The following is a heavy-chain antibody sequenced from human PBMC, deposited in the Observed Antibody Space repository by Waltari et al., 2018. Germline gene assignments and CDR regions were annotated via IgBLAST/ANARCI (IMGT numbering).Heavy chain of an antibody. CDR1: GGTFSSYA. D-gene: IGHD3-10*01. CDR2: SIPIFGTA. J-gene: IGHJ3*02. V-gene: IGHV1-69*14. CDR3: ARESHYYGSGIGAFDI. Sequence: QVQLVPSGAEVKKPGSSVKVSYKASGGTFSSYAISWVRQAPGQGLEWMGGSIPIFGTANYAQKFQGRVTITADKSTSTAYMELSSLRSEDTAVYYCARESHYYGSGIGAFDIWGQGTMVTVSS.